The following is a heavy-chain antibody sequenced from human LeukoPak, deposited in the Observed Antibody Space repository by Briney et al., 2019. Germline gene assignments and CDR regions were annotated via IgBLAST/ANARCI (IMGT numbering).Heavy chain of an antibody. D-gene: IGHD3-10*01. V-gene: IGHV4-4*08. CDR3: ARDKDSGSYFIRDHYIQYMDV. CDR1: GGSISSYY. J-gene: IGHJ6*03. Sequence: PSETLSLTCTVSGGSISSYYWSWIRQPPGKGLEWIGRVLTSGTTNYNPSLKSRVSISVATSKNQFSLNLSSVTAADTAVYYCARDKDSGSYFIRDHYIQYMDVWGKGTTVSISS. CDR2: VLTSGTT.